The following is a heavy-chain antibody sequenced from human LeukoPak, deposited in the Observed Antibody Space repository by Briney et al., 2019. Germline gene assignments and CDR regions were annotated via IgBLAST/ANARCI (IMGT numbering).Heavy chain of an antibody. CDR1: GGSISSGGYY. Sequence: SETLSLTCTVSGGSISSGGYYWSWIRQHPGKGLEWIGYIYYSGSTYYNPSLKSRVTISVDTSKNQFSLKLSSVTAADTAVYYCARSPYGGNVVRYWGQGTLVTASS. J-gene: IGHJ4*02. D-gene: IGHD4-23*01. CDR2: IYYSGST. CDR3: ARSPYGGNVVRY. V-gene: IGHV4-31*03.